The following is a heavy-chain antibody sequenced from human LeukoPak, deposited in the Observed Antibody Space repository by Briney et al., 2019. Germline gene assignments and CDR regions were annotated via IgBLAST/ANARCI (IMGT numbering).Heavy chain of an antibody. Sequence: QPGGSLRLSCAASGFTFSSYWMSWVRQAPGKGLEWVANIKQDGSEKYYVDSVKGRFTISRDNAKSSLYLQMNSLRAEDTAVYYCARAVAGISEYYFDYWGQGTLVTVSS. D-gene: IGHD6-19*01. CDR2: IKQDGSEK. V-gene: IGHV3-7*01. CDR1: GFTFSSYW. J-gene: IGHJ4*02. CDR3: ARAVAGISEYYFDY.